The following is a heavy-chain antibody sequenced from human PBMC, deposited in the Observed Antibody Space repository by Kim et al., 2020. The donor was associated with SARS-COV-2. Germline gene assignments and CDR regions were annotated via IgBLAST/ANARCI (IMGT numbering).Heavy chain of an antibody. CDR3: ARASGPGYPQNWFDP. Sequence: GGSLRLSCAASGFTFSTYAFHWVRQAPGKGLEWVAVISYDGTNKYYADSVRGRFTISRDNSKNTHYLQMTSLRGEYTAVYYCARASGPGYPQNWFDPWGQGTLVTVSS. D-gene: IGHD1-1*01. CDR2: ISYDGTNK. J-gene: IGHJ5*02. V-gene: IGHV3-30*04. CDR1: GFTFSTYA.